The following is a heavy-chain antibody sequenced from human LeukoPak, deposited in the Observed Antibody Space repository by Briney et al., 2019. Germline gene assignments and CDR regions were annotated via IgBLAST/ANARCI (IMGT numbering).Heavy chain of an antibody. D-gene: IGHD2-2*01. CDR3: TTSLYCSSTGCYFDY. CDR1: GFTFSSAW. J-gene: IGHJ4*02. V-gene: IGHV3-15*01. CDR2: IKTKTDGGST. Sequence: GGSLRLSCAASGFTFSSAWMSWVRQAPGEGLEWVGRIKTKTDGGSTDYAAPVKGRFTISRDDSKNTLYLQMNSLKTEDTAVYFCTTSLYCSSTGCYFDYWGQGTLVTVSS.